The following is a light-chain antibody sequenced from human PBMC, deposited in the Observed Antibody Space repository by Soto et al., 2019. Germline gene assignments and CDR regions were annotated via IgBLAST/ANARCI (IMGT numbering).Light chain of an antibody. J-gene: IGLJ2*01. CDR1: SGHSSYA. Sequence: QLVLTQSPSASASLGASVKLTCTLSSGHSSYAIAWHQQQPEKGPRYLMKLNSDGSHSKGDGIPDRFSGSSSGAERYLTISSLQSEDEADYYCQTWGTGPHVVFGGGPKLTVL. CDR3: QTWGTGPHVV. CDR2: LNSDGSH. V-gene: IGLV4-69*01.